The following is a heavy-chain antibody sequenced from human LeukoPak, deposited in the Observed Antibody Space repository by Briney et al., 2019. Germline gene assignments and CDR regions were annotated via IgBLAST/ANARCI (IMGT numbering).Heavy chain of an antibody. CDR1: GGTFSSYT. CDR3: ARGSIAARGYYYYMDV. Sequence: ASVKVSCKASGGTFSSYTISWVRQAPGQGLEWMGRIIPILGIANYAQKFQGRVTITADKSTSTAYMELSSLRSEDTAVYYCARGSIAARGYYYYMDVWGKGTTVTVSS. CDR2: IIPILGIA. D-gene: IGHD6-6*01. J-gene: IGHJ6*03. V-gene: IGHV1-69*02.